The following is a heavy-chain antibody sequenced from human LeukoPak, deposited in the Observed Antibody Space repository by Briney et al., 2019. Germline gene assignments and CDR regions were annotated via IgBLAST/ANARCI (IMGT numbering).Heavy chain of an antibody. CDR2: ITSSSKTI. CDR3: ASSGSYRFDY. Sequence: GGSLRLSCTVSGFTFSSYSMNWVRQAPGKGLEWVSYITSSSKTIYYADSVKGRFTISRDNAKNSLYLQMSSLRDEDTAVYYCASSGSYRFDYWGQGTLVTVSS. J-gene: IGHJ4*02. D-gene: IGHD1-26*01. CDR1: GFTFSSYS. V-gene: IGHV3-48*02.